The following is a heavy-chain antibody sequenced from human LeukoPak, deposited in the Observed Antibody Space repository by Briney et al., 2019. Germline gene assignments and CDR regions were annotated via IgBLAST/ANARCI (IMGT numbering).Heavy chain of an antibody. CDR3: AKGHIAVAGTPYFDY. CDR1: GFTCDDYA. V-gene: IGHV3-9*01. Sequence: LRLSCTASGFTCDDYAMHWVRQAPGKGLEWVSGISWNSGSIGYADSVKGRFTISRDNAKNSLYLQMNSLRAEDTALYYCAKGHIAVAGTPYFDYWGQGTLVTVSS. D-gene: IGHD6-19*01. J-gene: IGHJ4*02. CDR2: ISWNSGSI.